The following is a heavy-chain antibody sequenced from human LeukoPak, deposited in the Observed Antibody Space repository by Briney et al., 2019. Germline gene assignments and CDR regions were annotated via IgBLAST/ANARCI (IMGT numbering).Heavy chain of an antibody. CDR3: ARHKVLWFGELSLDY. D-gene: IGHD3-10*01. CDR1: GGSFSGYY. J-gene: IGHJ4*02. CDR2: INHSGST. Sequence: SETLSLTCAVYGGSFSGYYWSWIRQPPGKGLEWIGEINHSGSTNYNPSLKSRVTISVDTSKNQFSLKLSSVTAADTAVYYCARHKVLWFGELSLDYWGQGTLVTVSS. V-gene: IGHV4-34*01.